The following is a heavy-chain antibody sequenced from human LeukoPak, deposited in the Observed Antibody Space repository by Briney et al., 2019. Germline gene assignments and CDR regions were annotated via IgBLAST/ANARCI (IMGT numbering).Heavy chain of an antibody. V-gene: IGHV4-59*01. CDR2: IYQTTT. J-gene: IGHJ6*04. CDR1: GDSMSSYF. Sequence: SETLSLTCTVSGDSMSSYFWTWVRQFPGKGLEWVGYIYQTTTTYNPSLKGRATISADMSQNQLSLKVTSVTAADTAVYYCARNFPGRTEDVWGKGTTVIVSS. CDR3: ARNFPGRTEDV. D-gene: IGHD1-14*01.